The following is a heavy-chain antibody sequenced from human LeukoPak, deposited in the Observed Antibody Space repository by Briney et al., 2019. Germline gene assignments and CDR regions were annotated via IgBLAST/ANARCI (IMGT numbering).Heavy chain of an antibody. CDR2: INPSGGST. D-gene: IGHD3-9*01. Sequence: ASVKVSCKASGYTFTSYYMHWVRQAPGQGLEWMGLINPSGGSTSYAQKFQGRVTMTRDTSTSTVYMELSSLRSEDTAVYYCARKRRYFDWLDDAFDIWGQGTMVTVSS. J-gene: IGHJ3*02. V-gene: IGHV1-46*01. CDR3: ARKRRYFDWLDDAFDI. CDR1: GYTFTSYY.